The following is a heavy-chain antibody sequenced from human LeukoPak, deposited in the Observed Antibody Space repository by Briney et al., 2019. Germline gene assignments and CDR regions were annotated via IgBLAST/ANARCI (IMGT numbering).Heavy chain of an antibody. CDR1: GGSISSRSYF. CDR2: IYYSGST. J-gene: IGHJ4*02. V-gene: IGHV4-39*01. Sequence: SETLSLTCTVSGGSISSRSYFWGWIRQPPGKGLEWIGSIYYSGSTCYNPSLKSRVTISVDTSKNQFSLKLSSVTAADTAVYYCTSVTTNSNFDYWGQGTLVTVSS. CDR3: TSVTTNSNFDY. D-gene: IGHD4-17*01.